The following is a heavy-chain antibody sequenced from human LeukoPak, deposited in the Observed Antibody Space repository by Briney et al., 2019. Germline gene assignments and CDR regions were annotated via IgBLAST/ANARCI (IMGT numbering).Heavy chain of an antibody. J-gene: IGHJ4*02. CDR1: GIPFGSYT. V-gene: IGHV3-48*02. Sequence: GSLRLSCAAFGIPFGSYTMNWVRQAPGKGLGGVSYISSSSTTIYYADSVKGRFTISRDNAKNSLYLQMNSLRDEDKAVYYCARDPTAAGKEYYFDYWGQGTLVTVSS. CDR2: ISSSSTTI. D-gene: IGHD6-13*01. CDR3: ARDPTAAGKEYYFDY.